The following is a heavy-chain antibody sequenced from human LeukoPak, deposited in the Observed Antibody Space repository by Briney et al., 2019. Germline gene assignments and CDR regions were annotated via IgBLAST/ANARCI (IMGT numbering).Heavy chain of an antibody. V-gene: IGHV4-31*03. CDR1: GGSISSGGYY. J-gene: IGHJ4*02. D-gene: IGHD3-3*01. CDR2: IYYSGST. CDR3: ALAGSGYADY. Sequence: PSETLSLTCTVSGGSISSGGYYWSWIRQHPGKGLEWIGYIYYSGSTYYNPSFKSRVTISVDTSKNQFSLKLSSVTAADTAVYYCALAGSGYADYWGQGTLVTVSS.